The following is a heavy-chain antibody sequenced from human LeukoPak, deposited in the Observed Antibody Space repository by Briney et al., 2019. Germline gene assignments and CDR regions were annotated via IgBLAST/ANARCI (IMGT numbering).Heavy chain of an antibody. V-gene: IGHV3-23*01. CDR2: ISGSGGST. J-gene: IGHJ6*03. CDR1: GFTFSSNA. Sequence: GGSLRLSCAASGFTFSSNAMSWVRQAPGKGLEWVSAISGSGGSTYYADSVKGRFPISRDNSKDTLYLKMNSLRAEDTAVYYCAKSPEYYYYYMDVWGKEPTVTVSS. CDR3: AKSPEYYYYYMDV.